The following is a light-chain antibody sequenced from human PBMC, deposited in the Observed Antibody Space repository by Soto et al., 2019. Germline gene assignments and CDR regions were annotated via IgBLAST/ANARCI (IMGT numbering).Light chain of an antibody. V-gene: IGKV3-11*01. CDR1: QSVSSY. J-gene: IGKJ2*01. CDR3: QQRSNWTPYT. CDR2: DAS. Sequence: EIVLTQSPATLSLSPGERATLSCRASQSVSSYLAWYQQKPGQAPRLLIYDASNRATGIPARFSGRGSGTDFTLTISILEPEDFAVYYCQQRSNWTPYTFGQGTKLEIK.